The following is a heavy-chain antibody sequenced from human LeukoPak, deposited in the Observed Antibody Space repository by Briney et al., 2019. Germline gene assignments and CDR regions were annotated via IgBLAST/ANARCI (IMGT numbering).Heavy chain of an antibody. J-gene: IGHJ4*02. Sequence: PGGSLRLSCAASGCTVSSNYMSWVRQAPGKGLEWVSSISSSSSYIYYADSVKGRFTISRDNAKNSLYLQMNSLRAEDTAVYYCAREGGSFLFDYWGQGTLVTVSS. CDR3: AREGGSFLFDY. V-gene: IGHV3-21*01. CDR1: GCTVSSNY. D-gene: IGHD1-26*01. CDR2: ISSSSSYI.